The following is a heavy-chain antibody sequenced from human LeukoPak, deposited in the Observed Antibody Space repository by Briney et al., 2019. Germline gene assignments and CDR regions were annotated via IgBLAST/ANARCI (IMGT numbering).Heavy chain of an antibody. CDR3: ARVGQRTRITIFGVAHSHWLFPVEAFDI. D-gene: IGHD3-3*01. Sequence: SETLSLTFTVSGGSISSYYWSWIRQPPGKGLEWNGCIYYSGSTNYNPSLKSRVTISVDTSKNQFSLKLSSVTAADTAVYYCARVGQRTRITIFGVAHSHWLFPVEAFDIWGQGTMVTVSS. CDR2: IYYSGST. V-gene: IGHV4-59*12. J-gene: IGHJ3*02. CDR1: GGSISSYY.